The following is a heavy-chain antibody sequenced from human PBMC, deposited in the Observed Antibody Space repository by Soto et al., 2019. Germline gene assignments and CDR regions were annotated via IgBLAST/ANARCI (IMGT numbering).Heavy chain of an antibody. V-gene: IGHV4-34*01. D-gene: IGHD6-13*01. Sequence: PSETLSLTCAVYGGSFSGYYWSWIRQPPGKGLEWIGEINHSGSTNYNPSLKSRVTLSVDESKNQFSLNLNSMTAADTAVYYCARLSTWSNFDYWGQGILVTVSS. CDR1: GGSFSGYY. J-gene: IGHJ4*02. CDR3: ARLSTWSNFDY. CDR2: INHSGST.